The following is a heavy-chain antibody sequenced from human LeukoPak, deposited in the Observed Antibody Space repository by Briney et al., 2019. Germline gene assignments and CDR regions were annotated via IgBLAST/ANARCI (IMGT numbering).Heavy chain of an antibody. J-gene: IGHJ6*03. Sequence: GWSLRLSCAASGFTFSSYAMSWVRQAPGKGLEWVSAISGSGGSTYYADSVKGRFTISRDNSKNTLYLQMNSLRAEDTAVYCCAKDALKAAGSYYMDVWGKGTTVTVSS. CDR1: GFTFSSYA. V-gene: IGHV3-23*01. CDR2: ISGSGGST. D-gene: IGHD6-13*01. CDR3: AKDALKAAGSYYMDV.